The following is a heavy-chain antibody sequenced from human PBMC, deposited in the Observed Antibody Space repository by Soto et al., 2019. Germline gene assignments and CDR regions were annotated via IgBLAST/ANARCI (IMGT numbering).Heavy chain of an antibody. D-gene: IGHD2-15*01. V-gene: IGHV3-23*01. CDR1: GFTFANYA. CDR2: IVPSGGRT. J-gene: IGHJ4*02. Sequence: HGESLKISCAASGFTFANYAMGWVRQAPGKGLEWVSSIVPSGGRTFYADSARGRFTISRDNSNNTLYLQMRSLRAGDSAMYYCVKDLEVLSTLFDSWGQGTLVTVSS. CDR3: VKDLEVLSTLFDS.